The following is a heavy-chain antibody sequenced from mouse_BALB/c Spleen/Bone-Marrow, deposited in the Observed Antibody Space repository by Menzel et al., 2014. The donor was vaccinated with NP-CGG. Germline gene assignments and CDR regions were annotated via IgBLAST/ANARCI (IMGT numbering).Heavy chain of an antibody. CDR2: SGPANGYS. CDR3: ARPIFL. J-gene: IGHJ4*01. V-gene: IGHV14-3*02. Sequence: EVKLQESGAEFVKPGASVRLSCTASGFNFKDTYMQWVKQRPGQGLEWIGGSGPANGYSKYDPKVQGKATIIADTSSNTAYLQLSSLTSEDAADYYCARPIFLWGQGTSVTVSS. CDR1: GFNFKDTY.